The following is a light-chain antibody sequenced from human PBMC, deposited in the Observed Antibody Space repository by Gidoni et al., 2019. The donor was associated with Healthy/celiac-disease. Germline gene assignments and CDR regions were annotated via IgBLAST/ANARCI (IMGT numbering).Light chain of an antibody. V-gene: IGKV3-11*01. Sequence: ELVLKQSPDSLSLSPGERPTLSCRARQSVSSDLAWYQQKPGQAPRLLIYDAANRATGIPARFSGSGSGTDFTLTISSLEPEDFAVYYCQQRSNWPPTWTFGQGTKVEIK. J-gene: IGKJ1*01. CDR1: QSVSSD. CDR2: DAA. CDR3: QQRSNWPPTWT.